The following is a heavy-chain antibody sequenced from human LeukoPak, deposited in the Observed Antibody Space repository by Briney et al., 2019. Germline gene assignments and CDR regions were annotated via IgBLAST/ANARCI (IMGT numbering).Heavy chain of an antibody. CDR3: ASLERWLQF. CDR1: GFTVSRNY. Sequence: PGGSLRLSCAASGFTVSRNYMTCVRQAPGKGLEWVSVIYSDGKTYYTDSVKGRFTISRDNSKNMLSLQMNSLRAEDTAVYYCASLERWLQFWGQGTLVTVSS. D-gene: IGHD5-24*01. CDR2: IYSDGKT. V-gene: IGHV3-53*01. J-gene: IGHJ4*02.